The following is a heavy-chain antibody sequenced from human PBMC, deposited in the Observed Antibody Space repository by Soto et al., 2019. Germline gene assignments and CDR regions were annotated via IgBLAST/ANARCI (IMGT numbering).Heavy chain of an antibody. V-gene: IGHV3-43*01. D-gene: IGHD3-3*01. J-gene: IGHJ6*02. CDR3: AKEYTRRRYYDFWSGPYYYGMDV. Sequence: PGGSLRLSCAASGFTFDDYTMHWVRQAPGKGLEWVSLISWDGGSTYYADSVKGRFTISRDNSKNSLYLQMNSLRTEDTALYYCAKEYTRRRYYDFWSGPYYYGMDVWGQGTTVTVSS. CDR1: GFTFDDYT. CDR2: ISWDGGST.